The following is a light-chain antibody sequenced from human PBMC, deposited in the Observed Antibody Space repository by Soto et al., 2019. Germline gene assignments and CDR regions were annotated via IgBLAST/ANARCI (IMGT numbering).Light chain of an antibody. CDR3: CSYAGSITYV. Sequence: QSVLTQPASVSGSPGQSITISCTGTSSDVGSDNLVSWYQQHPGKAPKFIIYEVSQRPAGVSYRFSGSKSGNTAYLTISELQAEDEADYYCCSYAGSITYVFGTGTKVTVL. J-gene: IGLJ1*01. V-gene: IGLV2-23*02. CDR2: EVS. CDR1: SSDVGSDNL.